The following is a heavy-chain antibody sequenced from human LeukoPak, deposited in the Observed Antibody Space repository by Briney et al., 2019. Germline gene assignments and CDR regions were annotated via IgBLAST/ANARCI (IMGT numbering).Heavy chain of an antibody. J-gene: IGHJ4*02. CDR2: ISGSGDNT. CDR1: RFTFSSYA. D-gene: IGHD4-23*01. V-gene: IGHV3-23*01. Sequence: GGSLRLSCTASRFTFSSYAMSWVRQAPGKGLEWVSAISGSGDNTYYADSVKGRFTISRGNSKNTLYLQMNSLRAEDTAVYYCARARGVRYYFDYWGQGTLVTVSS. CDR3: ARARGVRYYFDY.